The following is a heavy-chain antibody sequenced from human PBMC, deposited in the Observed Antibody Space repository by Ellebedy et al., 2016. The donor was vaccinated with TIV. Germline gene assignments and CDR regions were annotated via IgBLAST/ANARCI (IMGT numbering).Heavy chain of an antibody. CDR1: GGTFSSYA. D-gene: IGHD5-12*01. J-gene: IGHJ4*02. V-gene: IGHV1-69*06. CDR3: ATRWDIAPY. Sequence: SVKVSXXASGGTFSSYAISWVRQAPGQGLEWMGGIIPIFGTANYAQKFQGRVTITADKSTSTAYMELSSLRSEDTAVYYCATRWDIAPYWGQGTLVTVSS. CDR2: IIPIFGTA.